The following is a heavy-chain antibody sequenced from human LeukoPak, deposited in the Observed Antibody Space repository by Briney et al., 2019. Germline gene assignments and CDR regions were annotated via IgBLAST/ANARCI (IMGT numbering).Heavy chain of an antibody. J-gene: IGHJ4*02. Sequence: PSETLSLTCAVYGGSFSGYYWSWIRQPPGRGLEWIGEINHSGSTNYNPSLKSRATISVDTSKNQSSLKLSSVTAADTAVYYCASIPVYSGSYQLDYWGQGTLVTVSS. V-gene: IGHV4-34*09. CDR2: INHSGST. D-gene: IGHD1-26*01. CDR1: GGSFSGYY. CDR3: ASIPVYSGSYQLDY.